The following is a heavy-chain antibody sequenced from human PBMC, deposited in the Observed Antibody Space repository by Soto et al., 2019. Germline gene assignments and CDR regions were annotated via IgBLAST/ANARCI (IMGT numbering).Heavy chain of an antibody. V-gene: IGHV1-46*01. CDR1: GYTFTSYY. CDR2: INPSGGST. Sequence: ASVKVSCKASGYTFTSYYMHWVRQAPGQGLEWMGIINPSGGSTSYAQKFQGRVTMTRDTSTSTVYMELSSLRSGDTAVYYCARGGTTTRGTTGPLYYYYGMDVWGQGTTVTVSS. D-gene: IGHD1-1*01. CDR3: ARGGTTTRGTTGPLYYYYGMDV. J-gene: IGHJ6*02.